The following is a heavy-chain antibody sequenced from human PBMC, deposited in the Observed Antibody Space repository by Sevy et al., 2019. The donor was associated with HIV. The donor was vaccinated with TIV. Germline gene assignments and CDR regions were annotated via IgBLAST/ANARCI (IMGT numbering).Heavy chain of an antibody. CDR2: INPNSGDT. CDR1: GYTFTAYF. D-gene: IGHD5-18*01. J-gene: IGHJ4*02. Sequence: ASVKVSCKASGYTFTAYFIHWVRQAPGQGLEWMGWINPNSGDTNYAPKFQGRVTVTRDTSISTAYMELSRLRSDDTAVYYCASPGRYSYGSLLAYWGQGTLVTVSS. CDR3: ASPGRYSYGSLLAY. V-gene: IGHV1-2*02.